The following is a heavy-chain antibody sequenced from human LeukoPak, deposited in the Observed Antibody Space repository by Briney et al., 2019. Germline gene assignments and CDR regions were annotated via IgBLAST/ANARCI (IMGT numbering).Heavy chain of an antibody. Sequence: GGSLRLSCAVSGLTFNNYAMSWVRQAPGKGLEWVSGISGRGASKYYADSVKGRFTVSRDNSKNTLYLQMNSLRAEDTAVYYCASMVRGVIHFDYWGQGTLVTVSS. CDR2: ISGRGASK. CDR3: ASMVRGVIHFDY. J-gene: IGHJ4*02. CDR1: GLTFNNYA. D-gene: IGHD3-10*01. V-gene: IGHV3-23*01.